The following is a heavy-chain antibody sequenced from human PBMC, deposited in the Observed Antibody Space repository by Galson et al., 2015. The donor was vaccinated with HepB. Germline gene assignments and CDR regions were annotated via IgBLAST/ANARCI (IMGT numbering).Heavy chain of an antibody. D-gene: IGHD3-3*01. CDR3: AHRRDFWSGYLNAFDI. CDR1: GFSLSTSGVG. Sequence: PALVKPTQTLTLTCTFSGFSLSTSGVGVGWIRQPPGKALEWLVLIYWDDDKRYSPSLKSRPTITKDTSKNQVVLTMTNMDPADTATYYCAHRRDFWSGYLNAFDIWGQGTMVTVSS. CDR2: IYWDDDK. V-gene: IGHV2-5*02. J-gene: IGHJ3*02.